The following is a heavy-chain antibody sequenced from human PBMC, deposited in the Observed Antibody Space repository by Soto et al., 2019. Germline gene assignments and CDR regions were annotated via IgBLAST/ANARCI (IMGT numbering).Heavy chain of an antibody. Sequence: QVQLVESGGGVVQPGRSLRLSCAASGFIFSSYGMHWVRQAPGKGLEWVAVRSYDGSSKYYADSVKGRFTISRDNSENTLHLQMNSLRAEDTAMYYCAKGGEYQLLRIYFDYWGQGTPVTVSS. V-gene: IGHV3-30*18. J-gene: IGHJ4*02. CDR2: RSYDGSSK. CDR1: GFIFSSYG. D-gene: IGHD2-2*01. CDR3: AKGGEYQLLRIYFDY.